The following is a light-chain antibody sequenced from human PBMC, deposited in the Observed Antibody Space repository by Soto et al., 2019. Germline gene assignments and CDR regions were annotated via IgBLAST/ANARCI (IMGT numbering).Light chain of an antibody. CDR1: RSNIGSNT. Sequence: QSALTQPPSASGAPGQRVTISCSGSRSNIGSNTVHWYQQFPGTAPKLLVYRTDHRPSGVPDRFSGSKSGTSASLAISGLRSEDEADYYCAAWDDSLSGSFGGGTQLTVL. CDR3: AAWDDSLSGS. V-gene: IGLV1-47*02. CDR2: RTD. J-gene: IGLJ3*02.